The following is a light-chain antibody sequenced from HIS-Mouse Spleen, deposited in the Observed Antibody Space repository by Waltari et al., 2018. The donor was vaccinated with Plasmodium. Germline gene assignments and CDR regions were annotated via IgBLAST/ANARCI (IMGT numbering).Light chain of an antibody. J-gene: IGKJ3*01. CDR2: GAS. V-gene: IGKV3-15*01. CDR1: QSVSSN. Sequence: EIVMTQSPATLSVSPGERATLPCRASQSVSSNLAWYQQKPGQAPRLLIYGASTRATGIPARFSGSGSGTEFTLTISSLQSEDFAVYYCQQYNNWSFTFG. CDR3: QQYNNWSFT.